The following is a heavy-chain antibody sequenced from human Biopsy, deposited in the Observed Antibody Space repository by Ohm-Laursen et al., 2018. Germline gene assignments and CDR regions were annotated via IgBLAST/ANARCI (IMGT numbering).Heavy chain of an antibody. J-gene: IGHJ4*02. CDR3: TRAEAGSGSLLYFDY. Sequence: GSLRLSCAASEFIFSRLWMYWVRQAPGKGLVWVSRINTDGSSKNYADAVKGRFTISRDNAKNTVFLQMNSLRAEDTAVYYCTRAEAGSGSLLYFDYWGQGTLVTVSS. CDR2: INTDGSSK. V-gene: IGHV3-74*01. D-gene: IGHD3-10*01. CDR1: EFIFSRLW.